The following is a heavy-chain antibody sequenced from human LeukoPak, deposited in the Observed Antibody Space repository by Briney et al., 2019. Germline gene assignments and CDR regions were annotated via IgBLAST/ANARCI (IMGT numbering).Heavy chain of an antibody. CDR1: GFTFSSYA. Sequence: GGSLRLSCAASGFTFSSYAMSWVRQAPGKGLEWVSTISSSSNIYYADSVKGRFTISRDNAKNSLFLQMNSLIAEDTAVYYCARGPTRFDYWGQGTLVTVSS. V-gene: IGHV3-69-1*02. J-gene: IGHJ4*02. CDR3: ARGPTRFDY. CDR2: ISSSSNI.